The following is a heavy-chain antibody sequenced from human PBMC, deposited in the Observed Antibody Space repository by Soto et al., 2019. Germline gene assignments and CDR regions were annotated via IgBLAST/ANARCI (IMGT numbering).Heavy chain of an antibody. V-gene: IGHV2-5*01. J-gene: IGHJ3*02. CDR3: ARGLATLPVFAFDI. CDR1: GFSLTTSGVG. CDR2: IYWSGDE. D-gene: IGHD6-6*01. Sequence: QGTLKESGPTLVKPTQTLTLTCSFSGFSLTTSGVGVGWIRQSPGKALEWLALIYWSGDEHYRPSLKSRLSIFKDTSKNHVVLIMTDMDPVVTATYYCARGLATLPVFAFDIWGQGTMVTVSS.